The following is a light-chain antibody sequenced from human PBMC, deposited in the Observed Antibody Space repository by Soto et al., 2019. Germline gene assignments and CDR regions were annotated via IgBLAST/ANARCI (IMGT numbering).Light chain of an antibody. J-gene: IGKJ5*01. CDR2: DAS. CDR1: QTFSSH. V-gene: IGKV3-11*01. CDR3: XXXSXWPPVIT. Sequence: EIVLTQSPATLSLSPGERXXLSCRASQTFSSHLAWYQQKPGQAPRLLIYDASKRATGIPARFSGRGSGTDFTLTISSLEPEDFXXYXXXXXSXWPPVITFGQGTRLEIK.